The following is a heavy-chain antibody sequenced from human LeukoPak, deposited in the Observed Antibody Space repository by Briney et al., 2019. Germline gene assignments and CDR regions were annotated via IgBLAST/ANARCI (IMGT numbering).Heavy chain of an antibody. CDR1: GFTFSSYE. J-gene: IGHJ4*02. CDR2: ISSSGSTI. Sequence: GSLRLSCAAAGFTFSSYEMNWVRQAPGKGLGWGSYISSSGSTIYYPDSVKVRFTISKDNAKNSLHLQLNSLRAEDTAVYYCARARRIGAYPSFFDYWGQGTLVTVSS. V-gene: IGHV3-48*03. D-gene: IGHD3-16*01. CDR3: ARARRIGAYPSFFDY.